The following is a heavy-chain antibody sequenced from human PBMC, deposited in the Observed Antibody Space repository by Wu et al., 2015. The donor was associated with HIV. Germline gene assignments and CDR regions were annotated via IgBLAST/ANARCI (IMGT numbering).Heavy chain of an antibody. CDR3: ARGDYANYDFWSAYPSY. CDR1: GYIFSDYF. D-gene: IGHD3-3*01. V-gene: IGHV1-2*02. Sequence: QVQLVQSGPEVKKPGASVRLSCKTSGYIFSDYFIFWVRQAPGQVFEWVGWVNPENGGRNDAQQVRGRVTLTSDTSVSTAYMELSRLTSDDTAVYYCARGDYANYDFWSAYPSYWGQGTLVTVSS. J-gene: IGHJ4*02. CDR2: VNPENGGR.